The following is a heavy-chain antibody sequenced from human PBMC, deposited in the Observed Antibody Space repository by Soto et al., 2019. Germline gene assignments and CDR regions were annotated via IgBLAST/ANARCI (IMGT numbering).Heavy chain of an antibody. CDR3: TTTKGRLEPPTNDF. J-gene: IGHJ4*02. CDR1: KSIFTGYG. V-gene: IGHV3-30*02. Sequence: PGGSLRLSCAASKSIFTGYGMHWVRQTPGKGLEWVAVIRFDGTDEHYADSVKGRFTISRDNSKNMLYLQMNNLRAEDTAVYSCTTTKGRLEPPTNDFWGQGTPVTVSS. CDR2: IRFDGTDE. D-gene: IGHD2-8*01.